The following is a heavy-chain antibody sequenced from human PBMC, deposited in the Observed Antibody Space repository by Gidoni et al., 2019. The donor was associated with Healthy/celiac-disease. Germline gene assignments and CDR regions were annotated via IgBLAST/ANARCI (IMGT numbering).Heavy chain of an antibody. Sequence: QVQLQESGPGLVKPSQTLSLTCPVSGGSISRGGYSWRWLRQPPGKGLEWIGYIYYSGRTYYNTSLKSRVTISVETSKNQFSLKRSSVTAADTAVYYCARAPATTVTTTNWFDPWGQGTLVTVSS. CDR3: ARAPATTVTTTNWFDP. J-gene: IGHJ5*02. CDR2: IYYSGRT. D-gene: IGHD4-17*01. V-gene: IGHV4-30-4*07. CDR1: GGSISRGGYS.